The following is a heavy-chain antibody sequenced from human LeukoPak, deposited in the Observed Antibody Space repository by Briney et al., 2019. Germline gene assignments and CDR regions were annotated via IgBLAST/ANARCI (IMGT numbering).Heavy chain of an antibody. CDR3: ARVRAVPTIAAAGTSYYYGMDV. D-gene: IGHD6-13*01. V-gene: IGHV1-18*01. CDR2: VSAYNGNT. J-gene: IGHJ6*02. Sequence: ASVKVSCKASGYTFTSYDINWVRQATGQGLEWMGWVSAYNGNTNYAQKLQGRVTMTTDTSTSTAYMELRSLRSDDTAVYYCARVRAVPTIAAAGTSYYYGMDVWGQGTTVTVSS. CDR1: GYTFTSYD.